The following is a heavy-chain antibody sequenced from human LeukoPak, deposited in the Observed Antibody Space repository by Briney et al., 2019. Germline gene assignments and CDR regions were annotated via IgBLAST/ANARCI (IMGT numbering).Heavy chain of an antibody. CDR1: GFTFGDYA. V-gene: IGHV3-49*04. D-gene: IGHD3-22*01. CDR3: TRAYYYDSSGEYYFEY. Sequence: TGGSLRLSRTASGFTFGDYAMSWVRQAPGKGLEWVGFIRSKAYGGTTEYAASVKGRFTISRDDSKSIAYLQMNSLRTEDTAVYYCTRAYYYDSSGEYYFEYWGQGTLVTVSS. J-gene: IGHJ4*02. CDR2: IRSKAYGGTT.